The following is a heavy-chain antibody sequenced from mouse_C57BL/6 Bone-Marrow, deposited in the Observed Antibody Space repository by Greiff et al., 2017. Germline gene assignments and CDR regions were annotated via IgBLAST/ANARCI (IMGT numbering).Heavy chain of an antibody. V-gene: IGHV1-64*01. Sequence: VQLQQPGAELVKPGASVKLSCEASGYTFTSYWMHWVKQRPGQGLEWIGMIHPTSGSTNYNEKFKSKATLTVDKSSSTAYMQLSSLTSEDSAVYYCARRGDYGSHDYWGKGTTLTVSS. D-gene: IGHD1-1*01. J-gene: IGHJ2*01. CDR1: GYTFTSYW. CDR2: IHPTSGST. CDR3: ARRGDYGSHDY.